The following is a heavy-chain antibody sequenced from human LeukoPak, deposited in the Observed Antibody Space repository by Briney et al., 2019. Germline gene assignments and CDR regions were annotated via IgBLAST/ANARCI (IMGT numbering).Heavy chain of an antibody. D-gene: IGHD5-18*01. CDR3: AREGRIQLWLRDYYGMDV. CDR2: IYTSGST. V-gene: IGHV4-61*02. Sequence: SETLSLTCTVSGGSISSGSYYWSWIRQPAGKGLEWIGRIYTSGSTNYNPSLKSRVTISVDTSKNQFSLKLSSVTAADTAVYYCAREGRIQLWLRDYYGMDVWGQGTTVTVSS. CDR1: GGSISSGSYY. J-gene: IGHJ6*02.